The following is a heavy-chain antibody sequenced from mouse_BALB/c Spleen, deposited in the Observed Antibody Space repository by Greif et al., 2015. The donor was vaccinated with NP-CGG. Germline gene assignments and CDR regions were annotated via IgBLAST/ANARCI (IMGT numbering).Heavy chain of an antibody. V-gene: IGHV1-7*01. CDR2: INPSTGYT. CDR3: ARRGTTVVASMDY. CDR1: GYTFTSYW. J-gene: IGHJ4*01. D-gene: IGHD1-1*01. Sequence: VQLQESGAELAKPGASVKMSRKASGYTFTSYWMHWVKQRPGQGLEWIGYINPSTGYTEYNQKFKDKATLTADKSSSTAYMQLSSLTSEDSAVYYCARRGTTVVASMDYWGQGTSVTVSS.